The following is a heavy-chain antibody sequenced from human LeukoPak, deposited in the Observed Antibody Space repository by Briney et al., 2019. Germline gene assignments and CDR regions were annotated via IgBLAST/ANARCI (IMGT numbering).Heavy chain of an antibody. CDR1: GFTFSSFD. CDR2: ISNSGSTM. V-gene: IGHV3-48*03. Sequence: GGSLRLSCAASGFTFSSFDMNWVRQAPGKGLEWLSYISNSGSTMYYADSVKGRFTVSRDNAKNSLYLQMNSLRAEDTAVYYCARDLGVGDGYWFDPWGQGTLVTVSS. J-gene: IGHJ5*02. D-gene: IGHD3-10*01. CDR3: ARDLGVGDGYWFDP.